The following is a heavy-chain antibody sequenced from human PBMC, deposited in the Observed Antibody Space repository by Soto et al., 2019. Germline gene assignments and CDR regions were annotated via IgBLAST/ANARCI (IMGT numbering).Heavy chain of an antibody. Sequence: QVQLVESGGGVVQPGRSLRLSCAASGFILRRYGMHWVRQAPGKGLKWVAVIWHDGSNKEYVDSVKGRFIISRDNSGNTVTLQMNSLRVEDTAVYYCARDHYDILTHHYNSFYHMDVWGQGTTVIVSS. J-gene: IGHJ6*01. CDR2: IWHDGSNK. CDR3: ARDHYDILTHHYNSFYHMDV. D-gene: IGHD3-9*01. V-gene: IGHV3-33*01. CDR1: GFILRRYG.